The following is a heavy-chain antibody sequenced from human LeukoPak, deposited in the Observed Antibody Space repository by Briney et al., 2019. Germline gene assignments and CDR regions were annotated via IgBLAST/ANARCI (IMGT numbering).Heavy chain of an antibody. CDR1: GGSISGSSYY. V-gene: IGHV4-39*02. Sequence: PSETLSLTCTVSGGSISGSSYYWGWIRQPPGKGLEWIGSIYYSGSTYYNPSLKSRVTISVDTSKNQFSLRLNSVTATDTAVYYCARDRDYYGSGSSYFDYWGQGTLVTVSS. D-gene: IGHD3-10*01. J-gene: IGHJ4*02. CDR3: ARDRDYYGSGSSYFDY. CDR2: IYYSGST.